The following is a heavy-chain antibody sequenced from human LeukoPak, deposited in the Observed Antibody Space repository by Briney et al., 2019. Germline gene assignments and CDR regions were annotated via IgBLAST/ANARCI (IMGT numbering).Heavy chain of an antibody. CDR2: ISSSSSYI. J-gene: IGHJ6*02. V-gene: IGHV3-21*01. D-gene: IGHD2-2*01. Sequence: GGSLRLSCAASGFTFSSYSMNWVRQAPGKGLEWVSSISSSSSYIYYADSVKGRFTISRDNAKNSLYLQMNSLRAEDTAVYYCARDGGIDCSSTSCYGYYGMDVWGQGATVTVSS. CDR3: ARDGGIDCSSTSCYGYYGMDV. CDR1: GFTFSSYS.